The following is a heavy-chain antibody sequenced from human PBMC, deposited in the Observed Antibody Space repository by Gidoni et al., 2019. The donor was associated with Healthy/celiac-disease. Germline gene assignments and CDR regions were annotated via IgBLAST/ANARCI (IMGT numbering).Heavy chain of an antibody. J-gene: IGHJ6*01. D-gene: IGHD3-16*02. CDR2: INHSGST. V-gene: IGHV4-34*01. CDR3: ARGRSYHGMDV. CDR1: GGSFSGYY. Sequence: QVQLQQWCAGLLKPSETLSLTCAVYGGSFSGYYWSWIRQPPGKGLEWIGEINHSGSTNYNPSLKRRVTISVDTSKNQFSLKLSSGTAADTAVYYCARGRSYHGMDVWGQGTTVTVSS.